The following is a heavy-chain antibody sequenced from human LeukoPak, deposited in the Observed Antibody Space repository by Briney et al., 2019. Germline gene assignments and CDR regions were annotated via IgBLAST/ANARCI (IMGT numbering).Heavy chain of an antibody. CDR3: ARHKRRTVTTRLGYNWFDP. D-gene: IGHD4-17*01. CDR1: GYSISSGYF. J-gene: IGHJ5*02. CDR2: INHSGST. Sequence: SETLSLTCTVSGYSISSGYFWGWIRQPPGKGLEWIGEINHSGSTNYNPSLKSRVTISVDTSKNQFSLKLSSVTAADTAVYYCARHKRRTVTTRLGYNWFDPWGQGTLVTVSS. V-gene: IGHV4-38-2*02.